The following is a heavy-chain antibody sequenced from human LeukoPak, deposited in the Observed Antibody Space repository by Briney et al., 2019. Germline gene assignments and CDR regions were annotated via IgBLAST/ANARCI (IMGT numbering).Heavy chain of an antibody. CDR3: ARGRIVEGPDY. Sequence: ASVKVSCKASGYTFIGYYIHWMRQAPGQGLEWMGWINPNSGDTNYAQKFQGRVTMTRDTSVSTAYMELSSLTSDDTAVYYCARGRIVEGPDYWGQGTVVTVSS. CDR1: GYTFIGYY. CDR2: INPNSGDT. V-gene: IGHV1-2*02. D-gene: IGHD1-26*01. J-gene: IGHJ4*02.